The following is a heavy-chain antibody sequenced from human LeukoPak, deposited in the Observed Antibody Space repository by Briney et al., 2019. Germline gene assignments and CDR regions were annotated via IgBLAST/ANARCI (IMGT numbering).Heavy chain of an antibody. V-gene: IGHV3-30*18. CDR2: ISYDGSNK. Sequence: PGGSLRLSCAASGFTFSSYGMHWVRQAPGKGLEWVAVISYDGSNKYYADSVKGRFTISRDNSKNTLHLQMNSLRAEDTAVYYCAKDLASGSFFAFDYWAQGTLVTVSS. J-gene: IGHJ4*02. CDR1: GFTFSSYG. D-gene: IGHD1-26*01. CDR3: AKDLASGSFFAFDY.